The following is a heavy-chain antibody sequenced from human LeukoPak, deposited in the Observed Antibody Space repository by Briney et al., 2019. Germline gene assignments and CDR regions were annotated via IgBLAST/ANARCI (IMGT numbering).Heavy chain of an antibody. CDR3: TTHRGYSSSPTFDY. V-gene: IGHV3-15*04. CDR1: GFTFDDYA. D-gene: IGHD6-13*01. J-gene: IGHJ4*02. Sequence: GGSLGLSCAASGFTFDDYAMHWVRQAPGKGLEWVGRIERKTDGATTDYAAPVKGRFTISRDDSKNTLYLQMNSLKTEDTAVYYCTTHRGYSSSPTFDYWGQGTLVTVPS. CDR2: IERKTDGATT.